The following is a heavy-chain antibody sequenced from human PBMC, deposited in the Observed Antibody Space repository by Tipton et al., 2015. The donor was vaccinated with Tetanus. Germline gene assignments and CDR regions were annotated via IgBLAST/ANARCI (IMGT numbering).Heavy chain of an antibody. CDR2: IDHSGST. CDR1: GGSVSSGGYY. D-gene: IGHD5-18*01. CDR3: ARGYSYGYSYWYFDL. J-gene: IGHJ2*01. V-gene: IGHV4-31*03. Sequence: TLSLTCTVSGGSVSSGGYYWSWIRQHPGKGLEWIGYIDHSGSTYYNASLKSRVAISLDTSRIQFSLTLTSVTAADTAVYYCARGYSYGYSYWYFDLWGRGTLVTVSS.